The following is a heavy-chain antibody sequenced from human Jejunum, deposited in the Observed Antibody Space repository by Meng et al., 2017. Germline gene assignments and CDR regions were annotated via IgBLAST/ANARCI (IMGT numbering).Heavy chain of an antibody. CDR1: GFTFSIYW. V-gene: IGHV3-74*01. Sequence: GGSLRLSCAASGFTFSIYWMHWVRQAPGKGLVWVSRINKDGSSTSYADSVKGQFTISRDNAKNTLYLQMNSLRAEDTAVYYCARDSPSVGATSDYWGQGTLVTVSS. CDR3: ARDSPSVGATSDY. CDR2: INKDGSST. J-gene: IGHJ4*02. D-gene: IGHD1-26*01.